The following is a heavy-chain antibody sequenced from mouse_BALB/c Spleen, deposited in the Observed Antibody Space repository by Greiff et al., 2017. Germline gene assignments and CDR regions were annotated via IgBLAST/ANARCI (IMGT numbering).Heavy chain of an antibody. CDR1: GFTFSSYG. CDR3: AKGVGAMDY. J-gene: IGHJ4*01. CDR2: INSNGGST. V-gene: IGHV5-6-3*01. D-gene: IGHD1-1*01. Sequence: VQLKESGGGLVQPGGSLKLSCAASGFTFSSYGMSWVRQTPDKRLELVATINSNGGSTYYPDSVKGRFTISRDNAKNTLYLQMSSLKSEDTAMYYCAKGVGAMDYWGQGTSVTVSS.